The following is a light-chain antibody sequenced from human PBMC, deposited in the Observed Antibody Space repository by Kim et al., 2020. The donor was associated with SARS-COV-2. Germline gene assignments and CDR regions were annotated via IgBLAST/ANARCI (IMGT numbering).Light chain of an antibody. Sequence: PASISCRSSQSLLHSNGYNYLDWYLQKPGQSPQLLIYLGSNRASGVPDRFSGSGSGTDFTLKISRVEAEDVGVYYCMQALQTPVTLGPGTKVDIK. CDR3: MQALQTPVT. CDR1: QSLLHSNGYNY. V-gene: IGKV2-28*01. CDR2: LGS. J-gene: IGKJ3*01.